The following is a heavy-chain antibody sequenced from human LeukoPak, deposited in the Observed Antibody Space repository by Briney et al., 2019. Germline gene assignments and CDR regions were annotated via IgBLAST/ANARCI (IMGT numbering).Heavy chain of an antibody. D-gene: IGHD2-15*01. CDR2: ISYDGSNK. CDR3: AKGGGSCDGGRCQLGGY. J-gene: IGHJ4*02. V-gene: IGHV3-30*18. CDR1: GFTFSSYG. Sequence: GGSLRLSCAASGFTFSSYGMHWVRQAPGKGLEWVALISYDGSNKYYADSVKGRFTVSRDNSKNTLYLQMNSLRAEDTAVYHCAKGGGSCDGGRCQLGGYWGQGTLVTVSS.